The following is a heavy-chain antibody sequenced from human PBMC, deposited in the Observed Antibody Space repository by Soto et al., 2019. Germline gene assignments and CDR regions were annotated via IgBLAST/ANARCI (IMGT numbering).Heavy chain of an antibody. J-gene: IGHJ6*02. V-gene: IGHV3-9*01. Sequence: GGSLRLSCAASGFTFGDYAMNWVRQAPGKGLEWVSGISWSSGSIGYADSVKGRFTISRDNAKNSLYLQMNSLRAEDTALYYCAKAVYDFWSGSEYYYYYYGMDVWGQGTTVTVSS. CDR3: AKAVYDFWSGSEYYYYYYGMDV. D-gene: IGHD3-3*01. CDR2: ISWSSGSI. CDR1: GFTFGDYA.